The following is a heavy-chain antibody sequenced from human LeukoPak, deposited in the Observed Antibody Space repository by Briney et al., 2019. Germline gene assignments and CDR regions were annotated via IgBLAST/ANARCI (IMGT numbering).Heavy chain of an antibody. CDR3: ARGLDQSSPFFFEWLNAPDYYYYYMDV. CDR1: GYTFTSYD. CDR2: MNPNSGNT. V-gene: IGHV1-8*01. J-gene: IGHJ6*03. Sequence: ASVKVSCKASGYTFTSYDINWVRQATGQGLEWMGWMNPNSGNTGYAQKFQGRATMTRNTAISTAYMELSSLRSEDTAVYYCARGLDQSSPFFFEWLNAPDYYYYYMDVWGKGTTVTVSS. D-gene: IGHD3-3*01.